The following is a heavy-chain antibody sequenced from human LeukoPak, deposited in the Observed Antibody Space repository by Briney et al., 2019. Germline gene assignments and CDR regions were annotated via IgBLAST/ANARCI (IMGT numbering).Heavy chain of an antibody. V-gene: IGHV1-2*02. D-gene: IGHD2-2*01. CDR3: ARVVVPAAIDFDY. J-gene: IGHJ4*02. CDR1: GYTFTGYY. CDR2: INPNSGGT. Sequence: ASVKFSCKASGYTFTGYYMHWVRQAPGQGLEWMGWINPNSGGTNYAQKFQGRVTMTRDTSISTAYMELSRLRSDDTAVYYCARVVVPAAIDFDYWGQGTLVTVSS.